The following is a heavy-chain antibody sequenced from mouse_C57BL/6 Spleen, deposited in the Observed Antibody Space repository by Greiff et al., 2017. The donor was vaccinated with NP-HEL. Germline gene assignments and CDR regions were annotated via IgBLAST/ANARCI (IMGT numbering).Heavy chain of an antibody. CDR3: ARRPYYGSTYYYAMDY. CDR1: GYTFTNYW. J-gene: IGHJ4*01. V-gene: IGHV1-63*01. CDR2: IYPGGGYT. D-gene: IGHD1-1*01. Sequence: VKLQESGAELVRPGTSVKMSCKASGYTFTNYWIGWAKQRPGHGLEWIGDIYPGGGYTNYNEKFKGKATLTADKSSSTAYMQFSSLTSEDSAIYYCARRPYYGSTYYYAMDYWGQGTSVTVSS.